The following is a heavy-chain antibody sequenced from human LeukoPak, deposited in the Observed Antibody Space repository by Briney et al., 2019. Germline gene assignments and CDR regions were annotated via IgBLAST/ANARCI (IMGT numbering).Heavy chain of an antibody. Sequence: PGGSLRLSCAASGFTFSLYAMHWVRQAPGKGLEWVAVIRYDGSNKNYADSVTGRFTISRDNSKNTLYLQMNSLRAEDTAVYYCAKAKYYGSGSRPPDDYWGQGTLVTVSS. CDR3: AKAKYYGSGSRPPDDY. CDR1: GFTFSLYA. D-gene: IGHD3-10*01. J-gene: IGHJ4*02. CDR2: IRYDGSNK. V-gene: IGHV3-30*04.